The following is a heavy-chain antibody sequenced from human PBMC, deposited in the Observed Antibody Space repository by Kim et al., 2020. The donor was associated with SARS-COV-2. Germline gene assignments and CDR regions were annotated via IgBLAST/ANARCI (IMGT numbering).Heavy chain of an antibody. CDR2: IYYNGST. J-gene: IGHJ4*02. CDR3: ARDRAGDCYVDY. D-gene: IGHD2-21*02. CDR1: GGSISRNY. V-gene: IGHV4-59*13. Sequence: SETLSLTCTVSGGSISRNYWSWIRQPPGKGLEWIGYIYYNGSTNYNPSLKSRVTISVDTSKNHFSLRLSSVTAADTAVYFCARDRAGDCYVDYWGQGTLVTVSS.